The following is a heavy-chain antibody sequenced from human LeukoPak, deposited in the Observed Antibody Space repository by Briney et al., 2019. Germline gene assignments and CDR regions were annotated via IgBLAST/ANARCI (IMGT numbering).Heavy chain of an antibody. CDR1: GFTFSSYW. J-gene: IGHJ6*02. CDR2: INSDGSST. CDR3: AKSYYYGPMDV. V-gene: IGHV3-74*01. Sequence: GGSLRLSCAASGFTFSSYWMHWVRQAPGKGLVWVSRINSDGSSTSYADSVKGRFTISRDNSKNTLYLQMNSLRAEDTAVYYCAKSYYYGPMDVWGQGTTVTVSS. D-gene: IGHD3-10*01.